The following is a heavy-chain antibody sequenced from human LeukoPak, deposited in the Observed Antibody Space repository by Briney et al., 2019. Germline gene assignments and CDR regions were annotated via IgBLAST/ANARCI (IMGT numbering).Heavy chain of an antibody. V-gene: IGHV1-69*05. CDR2: IIPIFGKA. Sequence: SVKVSCKASGGTFSSYAISWVRQAPGQGLEWVGGIIPIFGKANYAQKFQGRVTITTDESTSTAYMELSSLRSEDTAVYYCARDKLLEIHTPYSSGWSNWFDPWGQGTLVTVSS. J-gene: IGHJ5*02. CDR1: GGTFSSYA. D-gene: IGHD6-19*01. CDR3: ARDKLLEIHTPYSSGWSNWFDP.